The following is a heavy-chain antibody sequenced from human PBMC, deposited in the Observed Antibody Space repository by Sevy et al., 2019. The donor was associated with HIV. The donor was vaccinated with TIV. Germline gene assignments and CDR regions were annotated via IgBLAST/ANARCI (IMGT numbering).Heavy chain of an antibody. D-gene: IGHD2-2*01. CDR3: ARLNNALDY. Sequence: GGSLRLSCEGSGYSFIHYQIAWVRQMPGKGLEWMGTIYPGDSDIRYSPPFQGQVTISADKSISTAYLKWNSLKASDTAMYYCARLNNALDYWGQGTLVTVSS. CDR2: IYPGDSDI. V-gene: IGHV5-51*01. J-gene: IGHJ4*02. CDR1: GYSFIHYQ.